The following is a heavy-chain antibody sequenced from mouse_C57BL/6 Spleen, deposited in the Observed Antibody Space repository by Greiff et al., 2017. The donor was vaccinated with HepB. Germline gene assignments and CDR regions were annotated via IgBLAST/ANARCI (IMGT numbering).Heavy chain of an antibody. V-gene: IGHV2-9*02. Sequence: VQLQESGPGLVAPSQSLSITCTVSGFSLTSYGVHWVRQPPGKGLEWLGVIWAGGSTNYNSALMSRMSISKDNSKSQVVLKMNSRQTDDTAMYYCARLEDIWGQGTTLTVSS. CDR1: GFSLTSYG. J-gene: IGHJ2*01. CDR3: ARLEDI. D-gene: IGHD1-3*01. CDR2: IWAGGST.